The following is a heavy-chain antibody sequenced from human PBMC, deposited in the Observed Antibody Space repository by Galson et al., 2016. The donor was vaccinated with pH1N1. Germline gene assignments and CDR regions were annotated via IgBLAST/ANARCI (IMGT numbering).Heavy chain of an antibody. CDR1: GFTFSTFA. CDR2: ISSSGDNR. V-gene: IGHV3-30-3*01. D-gene: IGHD3-22*01. Sequence: SLRLSCAASGFTFSTFAMHWVRQAPGEGLEWVVVISSSGDNRFYADSVKGRFTISRDSSKNTLYLQMNNLRREDTAFYYCARVRSSGYNYAQHFVDWGQGTRVTVPS. CDR3: ARVRSSGYNYAQHFVD. J-gene: IGHJ4*02.